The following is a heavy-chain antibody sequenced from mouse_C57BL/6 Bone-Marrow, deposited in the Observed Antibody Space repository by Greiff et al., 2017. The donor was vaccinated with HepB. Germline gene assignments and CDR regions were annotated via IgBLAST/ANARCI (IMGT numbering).Heavy chain of an antibody. CDR1: GYTFTSYW. CDR2: IYPGSGST. CDR3: LRSLYFDY. Sequence: VNLVESGAELVKPGASVKMSCKASGYTFTSYWITWVKQRPGQGLEWIGDIYPGSGSTNYNEKFKSKATLTVDTSSSTAYMQLSSLTSEDSAVYYCLRSLYFDYWGQGTTLTVSS. D-gene: IGHD1-1*01. J-gene: IGHJ2*01. V-gene: IGHV1-55*01.